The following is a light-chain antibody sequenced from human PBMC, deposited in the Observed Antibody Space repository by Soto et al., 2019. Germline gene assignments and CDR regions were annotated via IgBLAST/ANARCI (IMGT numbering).Light chain of an antibody. Sequence: EIVMTQSPATLSVSPGERATLSCRASRIVSSNLAWYQKKPGQAPRLLIYGASTRATGIPARFSGSGSGTEFTLTISSLQSEDFAVYYCQQYNNWPLTFGGGTKVEIK. J-gene: IGKJ4*01. V-gene: IGKV3D-15*01. CDR3: QQYNNWPLT. CDR1: RIVSSN. CDR2: GAS.